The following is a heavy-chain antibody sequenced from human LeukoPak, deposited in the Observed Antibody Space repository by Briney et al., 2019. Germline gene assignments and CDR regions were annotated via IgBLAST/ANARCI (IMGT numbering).Heavy chain of an antibody. D-gene: IGHD3-10*01. V-gene: IGHV3-20*04. CDR2: INWNGGST. Sequence: PGGSLRLSCAASGFTFDDYGMSWVRQAPGKGLEWVSGINWNGGSTGYADSVKGRFTISRDNAKNSLYLQMNSLRAEDTALYYCASTAGEDYYYYMDVWGKGTTVTVSS. CDR3: ASTAGEDYYYYMDV. J-gene: IGHJ6*03. CDR1: GFTFDDYG.